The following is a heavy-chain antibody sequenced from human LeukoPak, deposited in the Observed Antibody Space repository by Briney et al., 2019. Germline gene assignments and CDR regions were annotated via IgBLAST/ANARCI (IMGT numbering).Heavy chain of an antibody. J-gene: IGHJ4*02. Sequence: GGSLRLSCAASGFTVSSNYMSWVRQAPGKGLEWVSVIYSGGSTYYADSVKGRFTISRDNSKNTLYLQMNSLRAEDTAVYYCARGAGGSGSYSDYWGQGTLVTVAS. D-gene: IGHD3-10*01. V-gene: IGHV3-53*01. CDR1: GFTVSSNY. CDR3: ARGAGGSGSYSDY. CDR2: IYSGGST.